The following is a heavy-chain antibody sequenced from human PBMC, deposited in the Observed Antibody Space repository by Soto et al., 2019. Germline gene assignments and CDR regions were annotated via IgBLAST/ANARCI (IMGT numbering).Heavy chain of an antibody. Sequence: QVQLVQSGAEVKKPGASVKVSCKASGYTFTGYYMHWVRQAPGQGLEWMGWINPNSGGTNYAQKFQGWVTMTRDTSVSTAYMELSRVRSDDTAVYYCAGASCLGYCSSSSCYDQNHMRGDYYYGMDVWGQGTTVTVSS. CDR1: GYTFTGYY. CDR3: AGASCLGYCSSSSCYDQNHMRGDYYYGMDV. D-gene: IGHD2-2*01. V-gene: IGHV1-2*04. CDR2: INPNSGGT. J-gene: IGHJ6*02.